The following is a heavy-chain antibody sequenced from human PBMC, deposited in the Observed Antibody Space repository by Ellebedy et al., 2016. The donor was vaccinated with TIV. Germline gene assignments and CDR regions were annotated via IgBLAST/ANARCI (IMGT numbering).Heavy chain of an antibody. CDR3: ARGGRDQWLIDY. Sequence: PGGSLRLSCAASGFTFSSYWIHWVRQAPGKGLVWLSRINRDGSSANYADSVKGRLSISRDNSKNTLYVQMNSLRAEDTAVYYCARGGRDQWLIDYWGQGTLVTVSS. J-gene: IGHJ4*02. CDR1: GFTFSSYW. CDR2: INRDGSSA. D-gene: IGHD6-19*01. V-gene: IGHV3-74*01.